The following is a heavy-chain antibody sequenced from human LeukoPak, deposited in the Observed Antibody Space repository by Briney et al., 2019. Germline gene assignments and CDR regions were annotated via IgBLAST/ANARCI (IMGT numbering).Heavy chain of an antibody. CDR3: ARDLRSGWYYFDY. CDR2: ISYDGSNK. J-gene: IGHJ4*02. CDR1: GFTFSSYA. V-gene: IGHV3-30-3*01. Sequence: GGSLRLSCAASGFTFSSYAMHWVRQAPGMGLEWVAVISYDGSNKYYADSVKGRFTISRDNSKNTLYLQMNSLRAEDTAVYYCARDLRSGWYYFDYWGQGTLVTVSS. D-gene: IGHD6-19*01.